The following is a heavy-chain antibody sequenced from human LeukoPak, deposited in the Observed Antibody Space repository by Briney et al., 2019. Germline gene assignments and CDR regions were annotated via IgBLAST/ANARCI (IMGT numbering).Heavy chain of an antibody. V-gene: IGHV3-23*01. J-gene: IGHJ5*01. CDR3: AKGDDSSGRNWFDS. CDR2: VSGSGTTT. CDR1: GFTFSSYA. Sequence: GGSLRLSCAASGFTFSSYAMSWVRQAPGKGLERVSAVSGSGTTTHNADSVEGRFSSSRDNSKNTLFLHMNSLRVDDTAVYYCAKGDDSSGRNWFDSWGQGTLVTVSS. D-gene: IGHD3-22*01.